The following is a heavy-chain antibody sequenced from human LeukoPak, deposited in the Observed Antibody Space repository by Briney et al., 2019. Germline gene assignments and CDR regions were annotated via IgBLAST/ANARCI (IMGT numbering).Heavy chain of an antibody. CDR2: IYSGGTT. CDR1: GFTFSSYS. D-gene: IGHD1-26*01. V-gene: IGHV3-53*01. CDR3: ARDHPQIVGASEY. J-gene: IGHJ4*02. Sequence: GSLRLSCPASGFTFSSYSMNWVRQAPGKGLEGVSVIYSGGTTYYADSVKGRFTISRDNSKNTLYLQMNSLRAEDTAVYYCARDHPQIVGASEYWGQGTLVTVSS.